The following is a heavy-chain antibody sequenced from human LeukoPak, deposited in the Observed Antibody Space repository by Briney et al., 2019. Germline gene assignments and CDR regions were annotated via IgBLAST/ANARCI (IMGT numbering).Heavy chain of an antibody. CDR2: IWYDGSRK. Sequence: GKSLMLSCAASGFTFSAYGMHCVRQAPAKGLEWVAVIWYDGSRKFYADSVKGRVTISRDNSKNTLYLQMNSLRVEDTAVYYCARAPPGSSYSYMDVWGKGTTVTVSS. CDR3: ARAPPGSSYSYMDV. D-gene: IGHD2-15*01. CDR1: GFTFSAYG. V-gene: IGHV3-33*01. J-gene: IGHJ6*03.